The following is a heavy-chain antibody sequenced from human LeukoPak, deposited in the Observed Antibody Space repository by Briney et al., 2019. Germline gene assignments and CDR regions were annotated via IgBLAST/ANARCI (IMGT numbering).Heavy chain of an antibody. V-gene: IGHV4-34*01. D-gene: IGHD5-12*01. Sequence: SSETLSLTCAVYGGSFSGYYWSWIRQPPGKGLEWIGEINHSGSTNYNPSLKSRVTISVDTSKNQFSLKLSSVTAADTAVYYCARRARLTLIIDYWGQGTLVTVSS. CDR1: GGSFSGYY. J-gene: IGHJ4*02. CDR3: ARRARLTLIIDY. CDR2: INHSGST.